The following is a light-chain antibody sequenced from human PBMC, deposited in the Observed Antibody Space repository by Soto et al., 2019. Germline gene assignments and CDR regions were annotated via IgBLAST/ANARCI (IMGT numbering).Light chain of an antibody. V-gene: IGKV3-20*01. J-gene: IGKJ2*01. CDR1: QSVTGTN. Sequence: IVLTQSPVTLSLSPGEGATLSCRASQSVTGTNLAWYQQRAGQAPMLLIYDAVRRATGIPDRFSGSGSGTDFTLTISRLEPEDFAVYDCHQYGSSLGTFGQGTKVEI. CDR3: HQYGSSLGT. CDR2: DAV.